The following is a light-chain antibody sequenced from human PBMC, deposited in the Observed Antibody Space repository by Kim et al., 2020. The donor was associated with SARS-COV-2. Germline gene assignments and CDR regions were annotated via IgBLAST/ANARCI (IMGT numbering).Light chain of an antibody. CDR1: QSISSW. CDR2: DAS. Sequence: SASVGARVTISCRPSQSISSWLAWYQQKPGKAPKLLIYDASSLESGVPSRFSGSGSGTEFTLTIRSLQPEDFATYYCQQYKIYSKTFGGGTNV. J-gene: IGKJ4*01. V-gene: IGKV1-5*01. CDR3: QQYKIYSKT.